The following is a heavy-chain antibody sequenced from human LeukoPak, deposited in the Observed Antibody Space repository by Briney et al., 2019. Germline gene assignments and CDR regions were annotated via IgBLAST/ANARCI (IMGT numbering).Heavy chain of an antibody. Sequence: SQTLSLTCTVSGGSISSGDYYWSWIRQPPGKGLEWIGYIYYSGSTNYKPSLKSRVTISVDTSKNQFSLKLSSVTAADTAVYYCARERITMVLDAFDIWGQGTMVTVSS. J-gene: IGHJ3*02. CDR2: IYYSGST. D-gene: IGHD3-10*01. CDR3: ARERITMVLDAFDI. V-gene: IGHV4-61*08. CDR1: GGSISSGDYY.